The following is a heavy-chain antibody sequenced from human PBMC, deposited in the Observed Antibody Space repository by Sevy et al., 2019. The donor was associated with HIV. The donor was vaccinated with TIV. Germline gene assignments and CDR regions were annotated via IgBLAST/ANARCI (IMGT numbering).Heavy chain of an antibody. CDR1: GFRFSDHA. Sequence: GGSLRLSCAASGFRFSDHAMHWVRQAPGKGLEWVSGISWNSVSLDYADSVKGRFTISRDNAKNSLYLQMNRLRSEDTALYYCAKDNRPATMSNSSYYYYYGMDVWGQGTTVTVSS. D-gene: IGHD6-6*01. J-gene: IGHJ6*02. CDR2: ISWNSVSL. CDR3: AKDNRPATMSNSSYYYYYGMDV. V-gene: IGHV3-9*01.